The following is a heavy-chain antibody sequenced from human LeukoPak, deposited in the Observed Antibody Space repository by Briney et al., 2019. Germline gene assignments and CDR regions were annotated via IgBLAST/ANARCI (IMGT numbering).Heavy chain of an antibody. V-gene: IGHV3-48*04. J-gene: IGHJ4*02. CDR2: ISSSSSNI. CDR3: ARVWGSGWTVDY. CDR1: GFDFSTYS. D-gene: IGHD3-16*01. Sequence: GGSLRLSCAASGFDFSTYSIDWVRQAPGKGLEWVSYISSSSSNIYHADSVKGRFTISRDNAKNSLHLQMNSLRAEDTAVYYCARVWGSGWTVDYWGQGTLFTVSS.